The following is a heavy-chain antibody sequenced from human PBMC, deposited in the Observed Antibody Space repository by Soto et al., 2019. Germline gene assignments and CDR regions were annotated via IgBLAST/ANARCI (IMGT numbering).Heavy chain of an antibody. V-gene: IGHV4-39*01. J-gene: IGHJ4*02. CDR3: ARQRLLRLKPDFDI. Sequence: SETVSLTCTVSVGSISSSSYYWGWIRQPPGKGLEWIGSIYYSGSSYYNPSLKSRVAISVDTSKNQFSLKLRSVTAADTAVYFCARQRLLRLKPDFDIWGQGTLVTVSS. CDR2: IYYSGSS. CDR1: VGSISSSSYY. D-gene: IGHD2-21*02.